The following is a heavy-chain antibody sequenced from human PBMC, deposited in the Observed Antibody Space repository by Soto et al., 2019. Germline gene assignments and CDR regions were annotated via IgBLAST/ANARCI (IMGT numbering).Heavy chain of an antibody. CDR2: IYYSGST. CDR1: GGSISSSSYY. V-gene: IGHV4-39*01. J-gene: IGHJ6*03. Sequence: QLQLQESGPGLVKPSETLSLTCTVSGGSISSSSYYWGWIRQPPGKGLEWIGSIYYSGSTYYNPSLKSRVTISVDTSKNQFSLKLSSVTAADTAVYYCARHVLVVVAATLGPGYMDVWGKGTTVTVSS. CDR3: ARHVLVVVAATLGPGYMDV. D-gene: IGHD2-15*01.